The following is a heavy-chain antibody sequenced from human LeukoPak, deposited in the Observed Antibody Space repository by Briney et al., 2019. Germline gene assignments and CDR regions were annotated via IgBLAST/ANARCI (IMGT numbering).Heavy chain of an antibody. CDR2: IWYDGSNK. D-gene: IGHD5-18*01. V-gene: IGHV3-33*01. CDR3: ARVRSGYSHENYFDY. J-gene: IGHJ4*02. Sequence: GGSLRLSCAASGFTFSSYGMHWVRQAPGKGLEWVAVIWYDGSNKYYADSVKGRFTISRDNAKDSLYLQMNSLRAEDTAVYYCARVRSGYSHENYFDYWGQGTLVTVSS. CDR1: GFTFSSYG.